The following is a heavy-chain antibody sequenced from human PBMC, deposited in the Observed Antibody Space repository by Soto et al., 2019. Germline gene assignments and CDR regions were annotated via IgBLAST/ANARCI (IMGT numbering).Heavy chain of an antibody. V-gene: IGHV1-69*13. D-gene: IGHD1-1*01. CDR3: ASFDQNDADAFDI. Sequence: ASVKVSCKASGGTFSSYAISWVRQAPGQGLEWMGGIIPIFGTANYAQKFQGRVTITADESTSTAYMELSSLRSEDTAVYYCASFDQNDADAFDIWGQGTMVTVSS. CDR1: GGTFSSYA. CDR2: IIPIFGTA. J-gene: IGHJ3*02.